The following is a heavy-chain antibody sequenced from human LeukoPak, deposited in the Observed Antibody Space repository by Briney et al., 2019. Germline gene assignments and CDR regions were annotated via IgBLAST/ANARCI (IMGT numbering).Heavy chain of an antibody. D-gene: IGHD3-10*01. CDR3: ASTRVWFGELLRGFDP. CDR1: GGTFSSYA. V-gene: IGHV1-69*13. J-gene: IGHJ5*02. CDR2: IIPIFGTA. Sequence: GASVKVSCKASGGTFSSYAISWVRQAPGQGLEWMGGIIPIFGTANYAQKFQGRVTITADESTSTAYMELSSLRSEDTAVYYCASTRVWFGELLRGFDPWGQGTLVTVSS.